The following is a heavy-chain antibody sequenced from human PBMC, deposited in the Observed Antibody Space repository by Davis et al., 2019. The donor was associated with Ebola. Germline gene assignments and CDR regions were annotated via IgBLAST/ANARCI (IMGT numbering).Heavy chain of an antibody. D-gene: IGHD2-15*01. CDR3: ARVSVVVVAAFDY. V-gene: IGHV3-21*01. CDR1: GFTFSSYS. J-gene: IGHJ4*02. CDR2: ISSSSSYI. Sequence: GESLKISCAASGFTFSSYSMNWVRQAPGKGLEWVSSISSSSSYIYYADSVKGRFTISRDNAKNSLYLQMNSLRAEGTAVYYCARVSVVVVAAFDYWGQGTLVTVSS.